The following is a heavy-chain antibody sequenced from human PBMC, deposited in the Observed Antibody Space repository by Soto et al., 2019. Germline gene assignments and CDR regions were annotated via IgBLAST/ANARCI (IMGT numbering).Heavy chain of an antibody. V-gene: IGHV4-39*01. CDR1: GGSISSSSYY. CDR3: ARLVLAARHFDY. CDR2: IYYSGST. J-gene: IGHJ4*02. Sequence: SETLSLTCTVSGGSISSSSYYWGWIRQPPGKGLEWIGSIYYSGSTYYNPSLKSRVTISVDTSKNQFSLKLSSVTAADTAVYYCARLVLAARHFDYWGQGTLVTVSS. D-gene: IGHD6-6*01.